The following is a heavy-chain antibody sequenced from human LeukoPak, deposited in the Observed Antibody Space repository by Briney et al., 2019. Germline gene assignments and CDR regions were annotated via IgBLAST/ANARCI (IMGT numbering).Heavy chain of an antibody. V-gene: IGHV4-4*07. CDR2: IYTSGST. CDR1: GGSISSYY. J-gene: IGHJ6*03. CDR3: ATHSPEWRYSGYYNYYYIDV. Sequence: SETLSLTCTVSGGSISSYYWSWIRQPAGKGLEWIGRIYTSGSTNYNPSLKSRVTMSVDTSKNQFSLKLSPVTAADTAVYYCATHSPEWRYSGYYNYYYIDVWGKGTTVTVSS. D-gene: IGHD5-12*01.